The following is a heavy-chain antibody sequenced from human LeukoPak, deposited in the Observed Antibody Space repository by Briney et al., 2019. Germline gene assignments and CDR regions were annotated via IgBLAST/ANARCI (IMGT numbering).Heavy chain of an antibody. Sequence: ASVKVSCKASGYTFTGYYMHWLRQAPGQGLEWMGWTNPNSGGTDYAQKFQGRVTMTRDTSISTAYMELSRLRSDGTAVYYCARDGGAYCGGDCYFADDYWGQGNLVTVSS. CDR2: TNPNSGGT. D-gene: IGHD2-21*02. CDR3: ARDGGAYCGGDCYFADDY. J-gene: IGHJ4*02. V-gene: IGHV1-2*02. CDR1: GYTFTGYY.